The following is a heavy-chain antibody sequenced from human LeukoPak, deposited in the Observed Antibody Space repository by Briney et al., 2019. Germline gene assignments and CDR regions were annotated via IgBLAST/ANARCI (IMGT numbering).Heavy chain of an antibody. CDR2: IYYSGST. V-gene: IGHV4-59*01. Sequence: PSETLSLTCTVSGGSISSYYWSWIRQPPGKGLEWIGYIYYSGSTNYNPSLKSRVTISVDTSKNQLSLKLRSVTAADTAVYYCARGLGGSSGSFGYWGQGTLVTVSS. D-gene: IGHD6-19*01. CDR1: GGSISSYY. CDR3: ARGLGGSSGSFGY. J-gene: IGHJ4*02.